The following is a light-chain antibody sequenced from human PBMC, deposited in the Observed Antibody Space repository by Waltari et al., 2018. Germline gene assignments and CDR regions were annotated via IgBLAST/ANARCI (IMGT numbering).Light chain of an antibody. CDR3: NSYTGSSSWV. V-gene: IGLV2-14*01. J-gene: IGLJ3*02. Sequence: QSALTQPASVSGSPGQSLTIPCTGTSSDVGFYNYVSWYQQHPGKAPKLMIYDVSERLSGVSNRFSGSKSGNTASLTISGLQADDEADYYCNSYTGSSSWVFGGGTKLTV. CDR1: SSDVGFYNY. CDR2: DVS.